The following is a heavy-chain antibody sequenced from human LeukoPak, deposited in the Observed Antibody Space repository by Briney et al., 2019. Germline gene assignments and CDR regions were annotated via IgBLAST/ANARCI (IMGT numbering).Heavy chain of an antibody. J-gene: IGHJ6*03. V-gene: IGHV3-7*01. CDR2: IKQDGSEK. CDR3: AKSRRGYSFGPNYYYYMDV. D-gene: IGHD5-18*01. Sequence: GGSLRLSCAASGFTFSLYWMSWVRQAPGKGLEWVANIKQDGSEKYYVDSVNGRFTISRDNAKNILYLQMNSLRAEDTAVYYCAKSRRGYSFGPNYYYYMDVWGKGITVTISS. CDR1: GFTFSLYW.